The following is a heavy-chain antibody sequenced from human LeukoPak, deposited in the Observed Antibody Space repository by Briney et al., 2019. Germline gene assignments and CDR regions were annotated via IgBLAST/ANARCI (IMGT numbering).Heavy chain of an antibody. J-gene: IGHJ4*02. V-gene: IGHV3-30-3*01. D-gene: IGHD6-19*01. CDR3: AKDQDSSGWYETGDY. CDR2: ISYDGSNK. Sequence: GGSLRLSCAASGFTFSSYAMHWVRQAPGKGLEWVAVISYDGSNKYYADSVKGRFTISRDNSKNTLYLQMNSLRAEDTAVYYCAKDQDSSGWYETGDYWGQGTLVTVSS. CDR1: GFTFSSYA.